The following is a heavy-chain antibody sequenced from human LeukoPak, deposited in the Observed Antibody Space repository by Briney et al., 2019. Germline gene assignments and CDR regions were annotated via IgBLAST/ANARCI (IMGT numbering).Heavy chain of an antibody. Sequence: GGSLRLACATSGFNFDRYTIHWVRQAPGKGLEWVSLAGWAGGTTFYSDSVRGRFTISRDSGRKSVYLQMNSLTTDDTAFYFCAKELDTMFFDYWGQGALVTVSS. CDR1: GFNFDRYT. D-gene: IGHD3-10*02. J-gene: IGHJ4*02. CDR2: AGWAGGTT. V-gene: IGHV3-43*01. CDR3: AKELDTMFFDY.